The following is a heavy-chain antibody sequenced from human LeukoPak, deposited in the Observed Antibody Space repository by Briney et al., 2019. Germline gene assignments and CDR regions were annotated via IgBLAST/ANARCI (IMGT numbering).Heavy chain of an antibody. CDR1: GYTFTSYG. V-gene: IGHV1-18*01. D-gene: IGHD1-20*01. CDR3: ARDVSPNWRGGVIDY. J-gene: IGHJ4*02. Sequence: ASVKVSCKASGYTFTSYGIRWVRQAPGQGLEWMGWISAYNGNTNYAQKLQGRVTMTTDTSTSTAYMELRSLRSDDTAVYYCARDVSPNWRGGVIDYWGQGTLVTVSS. CDR2: ISAYNGNT.